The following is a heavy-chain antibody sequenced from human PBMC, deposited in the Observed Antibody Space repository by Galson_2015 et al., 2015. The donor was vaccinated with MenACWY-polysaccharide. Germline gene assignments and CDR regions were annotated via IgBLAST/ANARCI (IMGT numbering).Heavy chain of an antibody. V-gene: IGHV3-66*01. CDR3: ARGPYCGGDCYAFEI. J-gene: IGHJ3*02. CDR1: GFTVSSNY. CDR2: IYSGGNA. D-gene: IGHD2-21*02. Sequence: SLRLSCAASGFTVSSNYMSWVRQAPGKGLEWVSVIYSGGNAYYADSVKGRFTISRDKSKNTLYLQMNSLRAEDTAVYYCARGPYCGGDCYAFEIWGQGTMVTVSS.